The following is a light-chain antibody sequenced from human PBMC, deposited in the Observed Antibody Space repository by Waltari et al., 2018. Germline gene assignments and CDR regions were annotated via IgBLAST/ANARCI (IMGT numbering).Light chain of an antibody. Sequence: QSALTQPASVSGSPRQSVTIFCAGTSNDVGGYNSVSWYQEHPGQAPRVIIYDVSDRPSGVADRFSGSKSGNTASLTISGLHAEDEADYYCSSQSSNDVVLFGGGTKLTVL. V-gene: IGLV2-14*01. CDR3: SSQSSNDVVL. CDR1: SNDVGGYNS. CDR2: DVS. J-gene: IGLJ2*01.